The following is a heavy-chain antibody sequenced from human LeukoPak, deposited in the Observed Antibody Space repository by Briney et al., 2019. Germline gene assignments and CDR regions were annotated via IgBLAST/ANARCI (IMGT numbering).Heavy chain of an antibody. D-gene: IGHD4/OR15-4a*01. Sequence: GESLKISCKGYSFTSYWIGWVRQMPGKGLEWMGIIYPVDSDTRYSPSFQGQVTTSADKSISTAYLQWSSLKASDTAMYYCARTREAYGDFFDYWGQGTLVTVSS. CDR1: SFTSYW. V-gene: IGHV5-51*01. CDR2: IYPVDSDT. CDR3: ARTREAYGDFFDY. J-gene: IGHJ4*02.